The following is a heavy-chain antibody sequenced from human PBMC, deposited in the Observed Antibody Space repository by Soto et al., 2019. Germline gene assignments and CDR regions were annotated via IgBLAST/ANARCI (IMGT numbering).Heavy chain of an antibody. Sequence: PGGSLRLSCAASRFALSSNGMHWVRQAPGKGLEWVALISYDGINKHYADSVKGRFTISRDNSKNTLYLQMNSLRTEDTAVYYCAKDLAYYDSTVPQPRIYYYYGMDVWGQGTTVTVSS. V-gene: IGHV3-30*18. CDR3: AKDLAYYDSTVPQPRIYYYYGMDV. J-gene: IGHJ6*02. CDR2: ISYDGINK. CDR1: RFALSSNG. D-gene: IGHD3-22*01.